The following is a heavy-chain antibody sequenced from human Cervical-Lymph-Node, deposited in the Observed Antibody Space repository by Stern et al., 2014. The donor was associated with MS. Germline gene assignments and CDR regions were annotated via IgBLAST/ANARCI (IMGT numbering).Heavy chain of an antibody. CDR3: AKDRDDSSGHPTYGMDV. CDR1: GFTFDGYA. D-gene: IGHD3-22*01. Sequence: EVQLVESGGDLVQPGRSLRLSCAASGFTFDGYAMFWVRQAPGKGLAWVGSSDWTGGSLAYADSVKGRFTISRDNARNSLFLQMNDLRPEDTALYFCAKDRDDSSGHPTYGMDVWGQGTRVTVSS. CDR2: SDWTGGSL. V-gene: IGHV3-9*01. J-gene: IGHJ6*02.